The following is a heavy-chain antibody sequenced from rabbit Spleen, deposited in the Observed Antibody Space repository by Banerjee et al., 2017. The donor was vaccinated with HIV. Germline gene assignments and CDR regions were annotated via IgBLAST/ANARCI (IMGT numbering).Heavy chain of an antibody. CDR1: GLDFSNTYW. V-gene: IGHV1S40*01. D-gene: IGHD4-2*01. Sequence: QSLEASGGDLVKPGASLTLTCKASGLDFSNTYWICWVRQAPGKGLDWIACIDSGSSGFSFFATLAKGLFTISKTSATTVTLQMTRLTAADTATDFCARDTASICSTYGMDLWRPGTLVTVS. J-gene: IGHJ6*01. CDR2: IDSGSSGFS. CDR3: ARDTASICSTYGMDL.